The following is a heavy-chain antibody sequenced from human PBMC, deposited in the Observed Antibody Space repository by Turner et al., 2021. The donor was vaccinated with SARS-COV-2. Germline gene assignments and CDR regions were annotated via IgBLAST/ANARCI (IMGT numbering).Heavy chain of an antibody. CDR2: IYSGGST. CDR1: GFTVSSNY. CDR3: ARDLSDYWYFDL. Sequence: EVQLVESGGGLVRPGGSLILSCAASGFTVSSNYMSWVRQAPGKGLEWVSVIYSGGSTYYADSVKGRFTISRDNSKNTLYLQMNGLRAEDTAMFYCARDLSDYWYFDLWGRGTLVTVSS. V-gene: IGHV3-66*01. J-gene: IGHJ2*01.